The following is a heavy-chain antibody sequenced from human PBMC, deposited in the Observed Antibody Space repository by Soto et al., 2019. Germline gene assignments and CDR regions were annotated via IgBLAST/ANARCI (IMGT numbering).Heavy chain of an antibody. CDR1: GYTFTSYG. V-gene: IGHV1-18*01. J-gene: IGHJ3*02. CDR3: ARDVVDGPGGDAFDI. D-gene: IGHD2-15*01. CDR2: ISAYNGNT. Sequence: ASVKVSCKASGYTFTSYGISRVRQAPGQGLEWMGWISAYNGNTNYAQKLQGRVTMTTDTSTSTAYMELRSLGSDDTAVYYCARDVVDGPGGDAFDIWGQGTMVTVSS.